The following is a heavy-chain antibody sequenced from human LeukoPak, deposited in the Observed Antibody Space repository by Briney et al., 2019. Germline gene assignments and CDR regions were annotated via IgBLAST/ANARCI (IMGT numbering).Heavy chain of an antibody. CDR1: GYTLTEVS. V-gene: IGHV3-30-3*01. D-gene: IGHD3-22*01. CDR3: ARKRRAIYDSSGYSDY. Sequence: SGYTLTEVSMHWVRQAPGKGLEWVAVISYDGSNKYYADSVKGRFTISGDNSKNTLYLQMNSLRAEDTAVYYCARKRRAIYDSSGYSDYWGQGTLVTVSS. CDR2: ISYDGSNK. J-gene: IGHJ4*02.